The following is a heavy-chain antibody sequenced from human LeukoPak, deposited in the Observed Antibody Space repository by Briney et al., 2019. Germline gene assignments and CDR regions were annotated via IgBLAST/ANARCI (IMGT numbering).Heavy chain of an antibody. J-gene: IGHJ4*02. CDR1: GFTFSSYG. CDR2: IWYDGINK. V-gene: IGHV3-33*01. Sequence: PGRPLRLSCAASGFTFSSYGMHWVRQAPGKGLEWVAVIWYDGINKYYADSVKGRFTISRDNSKNTLYLQMNGLRAEDTAVYYCARGMVGATYFDYWGQGTLVTVSS. D-gene: IGHD1-26*01. CDR3: ARGMVGATYFDY.